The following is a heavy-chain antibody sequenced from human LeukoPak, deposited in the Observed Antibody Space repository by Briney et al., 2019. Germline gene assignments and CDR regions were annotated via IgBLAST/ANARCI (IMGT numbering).Heavy chain of an antibody. CDR2: IHHSGST. Sequence: SETLSLTCAVYGGSFSGSFSDYYWTCIRQTPGKGLEWIGEIHHSGSTNYNPSLKSRVTISVDTSKNQFSLNLNSLTAADTAVYYCATFRWGVGFEYWGQGTLATVSS. J-gene: IGHJ4*02. CDR1: GGSFSGSFSDYY. CDR3: ATFRWGVGFEY. D-gene: IGHD3-16*01. V-gene: IGHV4-34*01.